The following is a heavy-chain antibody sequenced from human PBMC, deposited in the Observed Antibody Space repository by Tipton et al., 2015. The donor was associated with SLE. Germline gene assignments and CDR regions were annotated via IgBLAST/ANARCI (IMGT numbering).Heavy chain of an antibody. CDR2: IRYDGSNK. CDR1: GFTFSSYG. Sequence: GSLRLSCAASGFTFSSYGMHWVRQAPGKGLEWVAFIRYDGSNKYYADSVKGRFTISRDNAKNSLYLQMNSLRAEDTAVYYCARRRDSSSSFDYWGQGTLVTVSS. CDR3: ARRRDSSSSFDY. J-gene: IGHJ4*02. V-gene: IGHV3-30*02. D-gene: IGHD6-6*01.